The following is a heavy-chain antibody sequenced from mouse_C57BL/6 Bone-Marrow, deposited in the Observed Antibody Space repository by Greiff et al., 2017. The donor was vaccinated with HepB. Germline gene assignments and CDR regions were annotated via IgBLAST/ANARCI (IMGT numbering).Heavy chain of an antibody. Sequence: EVQLQESGPGLVKPSQSLSLTCSVTGYSITSGYYWNWIRQFPGNKLEWMGYISYDGSNNYNPSLKNRISITRDTSKNQFFLKLNSVTTEDTATYYCAREDLITTVVYFDYWGQGTTLTVSS. V-gene: IGHV3-6*01. D-gene: IGHD1-1*01. CDR3: AREDLITTVVYFDY. CDR2: ISYDGSN. CDR1: GYSITSGYY. J-gene: IGHJ2*01.